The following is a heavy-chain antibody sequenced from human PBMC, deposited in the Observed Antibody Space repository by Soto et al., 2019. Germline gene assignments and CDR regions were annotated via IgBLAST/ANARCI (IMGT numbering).Heavy chain of an antibody. CDR1: GFTFSSYW. J-gene: IGHJ6*03. Sequence: EVQLVESGGGLVQPGGPLRVSCAASGFTFSSYWSHWVRQVPGEGLVWVSRINPDGSSTNYADSEKGRFTISRDNAKSTLYLQMNSLRVEDTGVYLCARSSRGYMEVWGKGTTVTVSS. CDR2: INPDGSST. D-gene: IGHD3-10*01. V-gene: IGHV3-74*01. CDR3: ARSSRGYMEV.